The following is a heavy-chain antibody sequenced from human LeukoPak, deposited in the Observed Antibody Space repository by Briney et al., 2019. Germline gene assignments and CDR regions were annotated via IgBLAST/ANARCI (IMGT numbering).Heavy chain of an antibody. V-gene: IGHV4-61*02. CDR2: IYTSGST. J-gene: IGHJ4*02. CDR1: GGSISSGSYY. D-gene: IGHD4-17*01. Sequence: SETLSLTCTVSGGSISSGSYYWSWIRQPAGKGLEWIGRIYTSGSTNYNPSLKSRVTISVDTSKNQFSLKLSSVTAADTAVYYCARAGYGDSDFDYWGQGTLVTVSS. CDR3: ARAGYGDSDFDY.